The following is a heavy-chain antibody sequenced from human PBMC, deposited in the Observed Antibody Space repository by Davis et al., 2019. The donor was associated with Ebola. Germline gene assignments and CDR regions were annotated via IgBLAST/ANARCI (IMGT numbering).Heavy chain of an antibody. J-gene: IGHJ3*02. D-gene: IGHD5-12*01. CDR1: GYTFTNYY. Sequence: AASENVSCKASGYTFTNYYMHWVRQAPGQGLEWMGMINPNDGRTIYAQKFQGRVTVTRDTSTTTVYMDLSSLRSEDTALYYCTTPGGQDSGYDVFDIWGQGTMVTVSS. CDR2: INPNDGRT. CDR3: TTPGGQDSGYDVFDI. V-gene: IGHV1-46*03.